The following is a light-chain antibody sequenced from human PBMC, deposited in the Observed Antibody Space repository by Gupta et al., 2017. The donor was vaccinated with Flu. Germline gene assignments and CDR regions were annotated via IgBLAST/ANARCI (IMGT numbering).Light chain of an antibody. V-gene: IGKV3-15*01. J-gene: IGKJ1*01. CDR3: QQYHNWPRT. Sequence: PATRSVSPGEGAALPCRASQGISNDLVWYQQKPGQAPRCLIYGASTRATGIPARFSGSGSGTEFTLTISNLQSEDFAVYYCQQYHNWPRTFGQGTRVEI. CDR1: QGISND. CDR2: GAS.